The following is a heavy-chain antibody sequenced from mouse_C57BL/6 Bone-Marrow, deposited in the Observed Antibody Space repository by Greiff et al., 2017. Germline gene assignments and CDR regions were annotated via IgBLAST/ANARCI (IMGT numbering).Heavy chain of an antibody. CDR2: ISSGGSYT. Sequence: EVHLVESGGDLVKPGGSLKLSCAASGFTFSSYGMSWVRQTPDKRLEWVATISSGGSYTYYPDSVKGRFTISRDNAKNTLYLQMSSLKSEDTAMYYCARHGTTVVDAMDYWGQGTSVTVSS. D-gene: IGHD1-1*01. CDR1: GFTFSSYG. V-gene: IGHV5-6*01. CDR3: ARHGTTVVDAMDY. J-gene: IGHJ4*01.